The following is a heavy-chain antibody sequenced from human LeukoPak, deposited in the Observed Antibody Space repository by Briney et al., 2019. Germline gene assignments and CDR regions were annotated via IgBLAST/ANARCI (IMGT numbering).Heavy chain of an antibody. Sequence: GESLKVSCKASGYTFTSYDINWVRQATGQGLEWMGWMNPNSGNTGYAQKFQGRVTMTRNTSISTAYMELSSLRSEDTAVYYCARGAVSYYDSSGYYPPHYWGQGTLVTVSS. CDR1: GYTFTSYD. CDR3: ARGAVSYYDSSGYYPPHY. J-gene: IGHJ4*02. CDR2: MNPNSGNT. V-gene: IGHV1-8*01. D-gene: IGHD3-22*01.